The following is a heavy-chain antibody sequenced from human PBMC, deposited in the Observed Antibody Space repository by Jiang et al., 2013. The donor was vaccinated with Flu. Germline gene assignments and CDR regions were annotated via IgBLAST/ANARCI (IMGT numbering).Heavy chain of an antibody. Sequence: GPGLVKPSQTLSLTCTVSGGSISSGGYYWSWIRQHPGKGLEWIGYIYYSGSTYYNPSLKSLVTISVDTSKNQFSLKLSSVTAADTAVYYCARVPHDSSGYFDYWGQGTLVTVSS. V-gene: IGHV4-31*01. CDR2: IYYSGST. CDR1: GGSISSGGYY. J-gene: IGHJ4*02. D-gene: IGHD3-22*01. CDR3: ARVPHDSSGYFDY.